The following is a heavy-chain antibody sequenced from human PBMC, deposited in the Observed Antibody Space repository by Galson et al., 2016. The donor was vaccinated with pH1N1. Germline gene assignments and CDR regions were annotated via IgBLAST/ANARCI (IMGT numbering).Heavy chain of an antibody. V-gene: IGHV1-8*01. Sequence: SVKVSCKASGYTFTDYDINWVPQGTGQGLEWMGWMNPNNDNTGYAQKFQGRVTMTRNTSISTAYMGLSSLRSEDTAVYYCARGGYCSGGSCYDVFDYWGQGTLVTVS. J-gene: IGHJ4*02. CDR2: MNPNNDNT. D-gene: IGHD2-15*01. CDR3: ARGGYCSGGSCYDVFDY. CDR1: GYTFTDYD.